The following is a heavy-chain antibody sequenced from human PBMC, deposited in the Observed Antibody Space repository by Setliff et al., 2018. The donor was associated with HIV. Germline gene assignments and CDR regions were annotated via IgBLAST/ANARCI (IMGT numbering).Heavy chain of an antibody. CDR1: GGPFRSQA. CDR2: ISGYGNR. Sequence: ASVKVSCKTSGGPFRSQALSWVRQAPGQGLEWMGWISGYGNRKYAQKFAGRLTVTTDTSTSTAYMELRTLRSDDTAVYFCASGRGIYGSGALEAYDIWGQGTMVTVSS. CDR3: ASGRGIYGSGALEAYDI. V-gene: IGHV1-18*01. J-gene: IGHJ3*02. D-gene: IGHD3-10*01.